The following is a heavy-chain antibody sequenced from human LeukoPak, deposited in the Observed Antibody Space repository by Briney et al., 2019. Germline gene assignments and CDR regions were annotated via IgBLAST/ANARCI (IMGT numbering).Heavy chain of an antibody. V-gene: IGHV3-23*01. CDR1: GFTFGRDD. D-gene: IGHD1-1*01. Sequence: PGGSLRPSCAASGFTFGRDDINWVRQAPGKGLEWVSGISTGGGGTYYADSVQGRFTISRDNSKNTLYLQMNSLRVEDTAVYYCAKVNWNGGRDGWGQGTLVTVSS. CDR3: AKVNWNGGRDG. CDR2: ISTGGGGT. J-gene: IGHJ4*02.